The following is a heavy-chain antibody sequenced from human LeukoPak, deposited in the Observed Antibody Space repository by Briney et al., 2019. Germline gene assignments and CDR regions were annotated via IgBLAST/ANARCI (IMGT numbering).Heavy chain of an antibody. V-gene: IGHV1-2*02. D-gene: IGHD2-15*01. CDR2: INPNSGDT. J-gene: IGHJ4*02. CDR1: GYTFTGSF. Sequence: ASVKVSCKASGYTFTGSFMHWVRQAPGQGVEWMGWINPNSGDTVYAQKFQGRVTMTRDTSISTAYMELSGLRSDDTAVYYCARDYCTGGSCWGGYWGQGTLVTVSS. CDR3: ARDYCTGGSCWGGY.